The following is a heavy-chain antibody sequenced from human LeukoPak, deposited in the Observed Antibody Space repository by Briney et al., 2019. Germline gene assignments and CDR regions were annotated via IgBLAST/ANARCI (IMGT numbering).Heavy chain of an antibody. D-gene: IGHD3/OR15-3a*01. Sequence: GASVKVSCKASGGTFSSYAISWVRQAPGQGLEWMGRIIPIFGIANYAQKFQGRATITADKSTSTAYMELSSLRSEDTAVYYCAVSLLGLYYFDYWGQGTLVTVSS. J-gene: IGHJ4*02. V-gene: IGHV1-69*04. CDR3: AVSLLGLYYFDY. CDR1: GGTFSSYA. CDR2: IIPIFGIA.